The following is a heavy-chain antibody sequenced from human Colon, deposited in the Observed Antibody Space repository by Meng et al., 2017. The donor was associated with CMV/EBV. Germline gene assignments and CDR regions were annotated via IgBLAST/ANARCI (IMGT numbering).Heavy chain of an antibody. D-gene: IGHD2-2*01. J-gene: IGHJ4*02. CDR1: GFTFGDYA. Sequence: GESLKISCTASGFTFGDYAMSWVRQAPGKGLEWVGFIRSKAYGGTTEYAAPVKGRFTISRDDSKSIAYLQMNSLKTEDTAVYYCTRGYCSSTSCSGEDYWGQGTLVTVSS. CDR2: IRSKAYGGTT. CDR3: TRGYCSSTSCSGEDY. V-gene: IGHV3-49*04.